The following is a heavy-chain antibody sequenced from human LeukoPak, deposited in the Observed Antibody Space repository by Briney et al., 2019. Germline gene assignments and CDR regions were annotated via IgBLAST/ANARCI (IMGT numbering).Heavy chain of an antibody. V-gene: IGHV3-23*01. CDR1: GFTFSSYA. Sequence: GGSLRLSCAASGFTFSSYAMSCVRQAPGKGLEWVSAISGSGGSTYYADSVKGRLTISRDNSKNTLYLQMNSLRAEDTAVYYCAKYRYGVLWFGESIIDYWGQGTLVTVSS. J-gene: IGHJ4*02. CDR3: AKYRYGVLWFGESIIDY. CDR2: ISGSGGST. D-gene: IGHD3-10*01.